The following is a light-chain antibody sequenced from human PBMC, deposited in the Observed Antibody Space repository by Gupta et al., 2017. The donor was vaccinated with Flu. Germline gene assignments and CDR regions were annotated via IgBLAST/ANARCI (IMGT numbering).Light chain of an antibody. CDR3: MQGAHWPWA. V-gene: IGKV2-30*01. Sequence: DVVMTQSPLSLPVTLGQPASISCRSSQGLVYSDGNTYLHWFQQRPGQSPRRRDSGVPDRFSGSGSGTDFTLKISRVEAEDVGVYYCMQGAHWPWAFGQGTKVEIK. J-gene: IGKJ1*01. CDR1: QGLVYSDGNTY.